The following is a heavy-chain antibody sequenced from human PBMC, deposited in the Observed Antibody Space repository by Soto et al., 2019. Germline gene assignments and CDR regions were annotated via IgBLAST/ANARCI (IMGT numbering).Heavy chain of an antibody. Sequence: GESLTISCEGSGYTLSSYSIGWVRQMPGKGLEWMGIIYPDDSDTRYSPSFQGHVTISADKSISTAYLQWSSLKASDTAMYYCARHDIVVVPAAIYYGMDVWGQGTTVTVS. D-gene: IGHD2-2*01. CDR2: IYPDDSDT. V-gene: IGHV5-51*01. CDR3: ARHDIVVVPAAIYYGMDV. J-gene: IGHJ6*02. CDR1: GYTLSSYS.